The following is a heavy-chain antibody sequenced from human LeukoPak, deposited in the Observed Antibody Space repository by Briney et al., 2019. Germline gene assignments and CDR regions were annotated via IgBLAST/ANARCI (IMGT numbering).Heavy chain of an antibody. CDR3: ARVQPTPLDAFDI. CDR1: GGSISSYY. J-gene: IGHJ3*02. Sequence: SETLSLTCTVSGGSISSYYWSWIRQPPGKGLEWIGYIYYSGSTNYNPSLKSRVTISVDTSKNQFSLKLSSVTAADTAMYYCARVQPTPLDAFDIWGQGTMVTVSS. CDR2: IYYSGST. V-gene: IGHV4-59*01.